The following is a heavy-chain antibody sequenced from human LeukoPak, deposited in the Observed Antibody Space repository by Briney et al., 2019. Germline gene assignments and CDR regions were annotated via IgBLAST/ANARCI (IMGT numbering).Heavy chain of an antibody. D-gene: IGHD4-17*01. CDR1: GGSISLSYYY. CDR2: VYYSGTT. Sequence: SETLSLTCSVSGGSISLSYYYWGWIRQPPGKALEWIGSVYYSGTTSYNPSLKSRVTISVDMSKNHFSLKLSSVTAADTAVYYCARATVTPPYYYYYMDVWGKGTTVTVSS. J-gene: IGHJ6*03. V-gene: IGHV4-39*07. CDR3: ARATVTPPYYYYYMDV.